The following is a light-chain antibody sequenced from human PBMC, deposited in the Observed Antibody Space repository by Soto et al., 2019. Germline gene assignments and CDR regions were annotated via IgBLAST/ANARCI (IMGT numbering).Light chain of an antibody. CDR1: QRVSSS. CDR2: DAS. Sequence: IVLTQSPATLSLSPGERATLSCRASQRVSSSLAWYQQKPGQAPRLLIYDASNRATGIPARFSGSGSGTDFTLSISSLEPEDCAVYYCQQRRSSSPLTFGGGTKVEIK. V-gene: IGKV3-11*01. J-gene: IGKJ4*02. CDR3: QQRRSSSPLT.